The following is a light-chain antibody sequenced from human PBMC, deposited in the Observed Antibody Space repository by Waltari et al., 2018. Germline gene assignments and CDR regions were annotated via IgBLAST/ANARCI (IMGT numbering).Light chain of an antibody. V-gene: IGKV2-28*01. CDR1: RSLLHHVGDHS. Sequence: EIVVSQSPLSLPVTPGEPASISCRSGRSLLHHVGDHSWDWFVQKPGQSPRLLIYLGSKRAPGVTDRFSASGSGTDFKLTITRVEAEDAGIYYCMQALQTPFTFGQGTKLEIK. J-gene: IGKJ2*01. CDR3: MQALQTPFT. CDR2: LGS.